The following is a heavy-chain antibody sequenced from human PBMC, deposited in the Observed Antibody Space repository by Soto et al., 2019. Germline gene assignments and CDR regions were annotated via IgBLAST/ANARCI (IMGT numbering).Heavy chain of an antibody. Sequence: SETLSVRCRVAGGSIGDFYWSWIRQPPGKGLEWIGYIYYSGSTNYNPSLKSRVTISVDTSKNQFSLNLRSMSPADTAVYYCARVGGLAARTFDYWGPGTLVTAPQ. V-gene: IGHV4-59*01. D-gene: IGHD6-6*01. CDR2: IYYSGST. CDR3: ARVGGLAARTFDY. J-gene: IGHJ4*02. CDR1: GGSIGDFY.